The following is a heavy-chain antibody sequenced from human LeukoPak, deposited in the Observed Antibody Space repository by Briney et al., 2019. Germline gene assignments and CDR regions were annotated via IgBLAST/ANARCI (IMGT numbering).Heavy chain of an antibody. Sequence: ASVKVSCKASGYTFTGYGISWVRQAPGQGLEWMGWISAYNGNTNYAQKLQGRVTMTTDTSTSTAYMELRSLRSDDTAVYYCARDRYSGYDSYYYYYGMDVWGQGTTVTVSS. J-gene: IGHJ6*02. V-gene: IGHV1-18*01. CDR3: ARDRYSGYDSYYYYYGMDV. CDR1: GYTFTGYG. CDR2: ISAYNGNT. D-gene: IGHD5-12*01.